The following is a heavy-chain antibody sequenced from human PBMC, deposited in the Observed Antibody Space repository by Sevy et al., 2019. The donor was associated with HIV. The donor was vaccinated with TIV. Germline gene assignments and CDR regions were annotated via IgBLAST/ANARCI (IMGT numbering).Heavy chain of an antibody. Sequence: SQTLSLTCAISGDGVSSRGTVWNWIRQSPSRGLEWLERTYYRSKWWNNYALSVKSRISINPETSKNQVSLHLNSVTPDDTAVYYCARDGGANWDGRPSGTVFDYWGQGTLVTVSS. CDR3: ARDGGANWDGRPSGTVFDY. CDR1: GDGVSSRGTV. CDR2: TYYRSKWWN. V-gene: IGHV6-1*01. D-gene: IGHD1-1*01. J-gene: IGHJ4*02.